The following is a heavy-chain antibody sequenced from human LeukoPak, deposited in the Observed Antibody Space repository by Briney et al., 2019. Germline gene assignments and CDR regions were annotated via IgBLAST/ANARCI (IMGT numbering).Heavy chain of an antibody. CDR1: GFTFSSYA. J-gene: IGHJ2*01. CDR3: ARDFRYFDL. V-gene: IGHV3-53*01. CDR2: IYSGGST. Sequence: PGGSLRLSCAASGFTFSSYAMSWVRQAPGKGLEWVSVIYSGGSTYYADSVKGRFTISRDNSKNTLYLQMNSLRDEDTAVYYRARDFRYFDLWGRGTLVTVSS.